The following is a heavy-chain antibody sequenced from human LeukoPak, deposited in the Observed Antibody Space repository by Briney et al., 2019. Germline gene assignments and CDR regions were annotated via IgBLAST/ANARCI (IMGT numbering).Heavy chain of an antibody. CDR1: GFTFSSYS. CDR3: ARDSSGWEGDFDY. V-gene: IGHV3-21*01. CDR2: ISSSSSYI. Sequence: KAGGSLRLSCAASGFTFSSYSMNWVRQAPGKGLEWVSSISSSSSYIYYADSVKGRFTISRDNAKNLLYLQMNSLRAEDTAVYYCARDSSGWEGDFDYWGQGTLVTVSS. D-gene: IGHD6-19*01. J-gene: IGHJ4*02.